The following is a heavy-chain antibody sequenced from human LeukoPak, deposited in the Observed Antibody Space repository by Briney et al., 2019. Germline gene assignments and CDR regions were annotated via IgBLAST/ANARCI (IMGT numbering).Heavy chain of an antibody. CDR2: ISSSGSTI. CDR1: GFIFSSYE. CDR3: ARGNYGMDV. J-gene: IGHJ6*02. V-gene: IGHV3-48*03. Sequence: GGSLRLSCAASGFIFSSYEMNWVRQAPGKGLEWVSYISSSGSTIYYADSVKGRFTISRDNAKNSLYPQMNSLRAEDTAVYYCARGNYGMDVWGQGTTVTVSS.